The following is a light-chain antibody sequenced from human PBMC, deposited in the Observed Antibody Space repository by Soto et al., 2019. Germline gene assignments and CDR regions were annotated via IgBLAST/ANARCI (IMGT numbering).Light chain of an antibody. CDR1: QSVSSSY. Sequence: EMVLTQSPGTLSLSPGERATLSCRASQSVSSSYLAWYQQKHGQAPRLLIYGASIRATGIPDRFSGSGSGTDFTLTISRLDPEDFAVYYCQQYGSTPITFGQGTRLEIK. V-gene: IGKV3-20*01. CDR3: QQYGSTPIT. J-gene: IGKJ5*01. CDR2: GAS.